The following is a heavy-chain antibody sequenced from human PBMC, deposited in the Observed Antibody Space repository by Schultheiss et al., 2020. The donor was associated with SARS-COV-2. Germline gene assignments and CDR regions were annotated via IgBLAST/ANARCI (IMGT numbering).Heavy chain of an antibody. Sequence: ASVKVSCKASGYTFTSYGISWVRQAPGQGLEWMGWISAYNGNTNYAQKFQGRVTITADKSTSTAYMELSSLRSEDTAVYYCAKDQTSLVRGVIKHYGMEDWGQGTTVTVSS. D-gene: IGHD3-10*01. CDR3: AKDQTSLVRGVIKHYGMED. CDR1: GYTFTSYG. J-gene: IGHJ6*02. CDR2: ISAYNGNT. V-gene: IGHV1-18*01.